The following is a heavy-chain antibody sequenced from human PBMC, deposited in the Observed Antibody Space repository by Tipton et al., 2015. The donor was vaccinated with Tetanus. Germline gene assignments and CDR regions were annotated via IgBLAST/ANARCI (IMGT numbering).Heavy chain of an antibody. J-gene: IGHJ4*02. CDR2: ISSSSRYI. D-gene: IGHD2-21*02. CDR3: ARGMAEASNCGGDCYSDY. Sequence: SLRLSCAASGFTLNSYAMHWVRQAPGKGLEWVSSISSSSRYIYYADSVKGRFTISRDNAKNSLYLQMISLRAEDTAVYSCARGMAEASNCGGDCYSDYWGQGTLVTVSS. CDR1: GFTLNSYA. V-gene: IGHV3-21*01.